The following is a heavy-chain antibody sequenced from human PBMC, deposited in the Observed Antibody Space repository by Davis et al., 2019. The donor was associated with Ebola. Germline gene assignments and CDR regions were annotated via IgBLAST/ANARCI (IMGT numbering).Heavy chain of an antibody. Sequence: GSLRLSCTVSGGSISSYYWSWIRQPPGKGLEWIGYIYYSGSTNYNPSLKSRVTISVDTSKNQFSLKLSSVTAADTAVYYCARDDYSNYYGMDVWGQGTTVTVSS. CDR1: GGSISSYY. V-gene: IGHV4-59*01. CDR3: ARDDYSNYYGMDV. D-gene: IGHD4-11*01. J-gene: IGHJ6*02. CDR2: IYYSGST.